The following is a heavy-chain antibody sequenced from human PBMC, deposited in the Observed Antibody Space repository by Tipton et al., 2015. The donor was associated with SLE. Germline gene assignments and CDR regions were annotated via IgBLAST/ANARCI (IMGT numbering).Heavy chain of an antibody. CDR1: GFTFDDYT. CDR2: ISGSGDNT. V-gene: IGHV3-23*01. CDR3: AILHSSSSRYFDL. Sequence: GSLRLSCAASGFTFDDYTMHWVRQAPGKGLEWVSTISGSGDNTYFADSVKGRFTISRDNSRDTLYVQMNSLRADDTAVYYCAILHSSSSRYFDLWGRGTLVTVSS. D-gene: IGHD6-6*01. J-gene: IGHJ2*01.